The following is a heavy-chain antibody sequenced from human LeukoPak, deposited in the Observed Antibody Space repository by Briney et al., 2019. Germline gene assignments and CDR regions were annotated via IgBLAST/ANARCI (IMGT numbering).Heavy chain of an antibody. CDR2: IYYSGST. Sequence: SETLSLTCTVSGGSISSYYWSWIRQPPGKGLEWIGYIYYSGSTNYNPSLKSRVTISVDTSKNQFSLKLSSVTAADTAVYYCAREGYYGSGSYPIDYWGQGTLVTVSS. CDR1: GGSISSYY. D-gene: IGHD3-10*01. V-gene: IGHV4-59*01. CDR3: AREGYYGSGSYPIDY. J-gene: IGHJ4*02.